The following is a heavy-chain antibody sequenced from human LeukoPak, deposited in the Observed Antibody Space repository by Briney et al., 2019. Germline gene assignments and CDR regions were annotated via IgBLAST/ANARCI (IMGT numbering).Heavy chain of an antibody. CDR1: GFTFSSYS. Sequence: PGGSLRLSCAASGFTFSSYSMNWVRQAPGKGLEWVSSISSSSSYIYYADSVKGRFTISRDNAKNSLYLQMNSLRAEDTAVYYCARSGYYYDSSGYPFDYWGQGTLVTVSS. CDR2: ISSSSSYI. V-gene: IGHV3-21*01. CDR3: ARSGYYYDSSGYPFDY. D-gene: IGHD3-22*01. J-gene: IGHJ4*02.